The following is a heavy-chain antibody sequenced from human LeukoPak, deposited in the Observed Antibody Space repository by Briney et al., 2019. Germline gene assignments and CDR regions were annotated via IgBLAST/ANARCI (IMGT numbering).Heavy chain of an antibody. D-gene: IGHD4-17*01. Sequence: SETLSLTCTVSGGSLTNYYWSWIRQPPGKGLEWIGYIYYSGTTNYNPSLKSRDTISVDTSKNQFSLKLSSVTAADTAVYYCARHPPRGDDGNAFDMWGQGTMVTVSS. CDR2: IYYSGTT. V-gene: IGHV4-59*08. CDR3: ARHPPRGDDGNAFDM. CDR1: GGSLTNYY. J-gene: IGHJ3*02.